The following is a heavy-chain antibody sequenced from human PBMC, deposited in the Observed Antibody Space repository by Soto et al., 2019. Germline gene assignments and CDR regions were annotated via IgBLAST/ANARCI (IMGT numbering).Heavy chain of an antibody. CDR2: INAGNGNT. Sequence: ASVKVSCKASGYTFTSYAMHWVRQAPGQRLERMGWINAGNGNTKYSQKFQGRVTITRDTSASTAYMELSSLRSEDTAVYYCARTYCSSTSCYIQKFDPWGQGTLVTVS. D-gene: IGHD2-2*02. CDR1: GYTFTSYA. CDR3: ARTYCSSTSCYIQKFDP. V-gene: IGHV1-3*01. J-gene: IGHJ5*02.